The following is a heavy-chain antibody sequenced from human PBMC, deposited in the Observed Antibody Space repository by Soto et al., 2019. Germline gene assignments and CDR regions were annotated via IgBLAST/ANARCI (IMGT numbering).Heavy chain of an antibody. J-gene: IGHJ4*02. CDR3: AKYSSSSSDF. CDR2: IYYSGST. Sequence: SETLSLTCTVSGGSISSSSYYWGWIRQPPGKGLEWIGSIYYSGSTYYNPSLKSRVTISVDTSKNQFSLKLSSVTAADTAVYYCAKYSSSSSDFWGQGTLVTVSS. CDR1: GGSISSSSYY. V-gene: IGHV4-39*01. D-gene: IGHD6-6*01.